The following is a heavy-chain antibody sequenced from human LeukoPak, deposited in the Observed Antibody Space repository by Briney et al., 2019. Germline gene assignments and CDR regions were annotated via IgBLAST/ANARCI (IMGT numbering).Heavy chain of an antibody. Sequence: GGSLRLSCAASGFTFSAYGMQWVRQAPGKGLEWVAFVRYDGNDKYYADSVKGRFTISRDNSKNTVYLQMNSLRAEDTAVYYCAKAGSGWYAPYWGQGTLVTVSS. CDR3: AKAGSGWYAPY. D-gene: IGHD6-19*01. V-gene: IGHV3-30*02. CDR2: VRYDGNDK. J-gene: IGHJ4*02. CDR1: GFTFSAYG.